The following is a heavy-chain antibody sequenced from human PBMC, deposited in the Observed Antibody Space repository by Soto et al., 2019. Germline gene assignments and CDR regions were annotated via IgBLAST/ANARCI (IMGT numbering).Heavy chain of an antibody. CDR1: GFTFSSYA. CDR2: ISYDGSNK. CDR3: AREGYDFWSGPPGYYYYGMDV. V-gene: IGHV3-30-3*01. D-gene: IGHD3-3*01. J-gene: IGHJ6*02. Sequence: GGSLRLSCAASGFTFSSYAMHWVRQAPGKGLEWVAVISYDGSNKYYADSVKGRFTISRDNSKNTLYLQMNSLRAEDTAVYYCAREGYDFWSGPPGYYYYGMDVWGQGTTVTVSS.